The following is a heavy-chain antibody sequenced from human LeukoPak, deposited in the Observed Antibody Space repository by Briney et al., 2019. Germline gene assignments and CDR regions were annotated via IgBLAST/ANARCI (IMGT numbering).Heavy chain of an antibody. D-gene: IGHD6-13*01. CDR1: GFTFSSYG. CDR2: ISYGGSNK. V-gene: IGHV3-30*18. J-gene: IGHJ4*02. CDR3: AKDRGSISAAGIDY. Sequence: PGGSLRLSCAASGFTFSSYGMHWVRQAPGKGLEWVAVISYGGSNKYYADSVKGRFTISRDNSKNTLYLQMNSLRAEDTAVYYCAKDRGSISAAGIDYWGQGTLVTVSS.